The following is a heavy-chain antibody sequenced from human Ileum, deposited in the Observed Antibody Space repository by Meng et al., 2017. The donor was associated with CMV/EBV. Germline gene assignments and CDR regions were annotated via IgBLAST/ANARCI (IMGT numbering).Heavy chain of an antibody. Sequence: ASGFTCSSYGMNWVRQAPGKGLEWVSAISGSGSSTYYSDSVKGRFTISRDNSKNTLYLQMNSLRAEDTAVYYCAKDRGIWRGGFDYWGQGALVTVSS. J-gene: IGHJ4*02. CDR2: ISGSGSST. CDR3: AKDRGIWRGGFDY. CDR1: GFTCSSYG. V-gene: IGHV3-23*01. D-gene: IGHD3-3*01.